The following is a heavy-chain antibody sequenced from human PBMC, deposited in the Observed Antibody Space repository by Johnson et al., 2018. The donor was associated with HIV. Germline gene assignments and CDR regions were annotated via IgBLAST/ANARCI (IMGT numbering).Heavy chain of an antibody. V-gene: IGHV3-9*01. J-gene: IGHJ3*01. CDR1: GFSFDDYA. CDR2: ISWNSGSI. D-gene: IGHD3-10*01. Sequence: VLLVESGGGLVQPGRSLRLSCAASGFSFDDYAMHWVRQPPGKGLEWVSGISWNSGSIGYADSVKGRFTISRDNAKNSLYLQMNSLRAEDTAVYYCAKEMDYFNSGNHFDAFHVWGQGTLVTVSS. CDR3: AKEMDYFNSGNHFDAFHV.